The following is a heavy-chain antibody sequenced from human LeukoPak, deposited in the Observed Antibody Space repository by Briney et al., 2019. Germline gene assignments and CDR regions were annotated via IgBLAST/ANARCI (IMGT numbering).Heavy chain of an antibody. V-gene: IGHV3-53*01. D-gene: IGHD6-19*01. CDR2: IYSGGST. Sequence: GGSLRLSCAASGFTVSSNYMSWVRQAPGKGLEWVSVIYSGGSTYYADSVKGRFTISRDNSKNTLYLQMNSLGAEDTAVYYCARVMNSGWSDYWGQGTLVTVSS. CDR1: GFTVSSNY. CDR3: ARVMNSGWSDY. J-gene: IGHJ4*02.